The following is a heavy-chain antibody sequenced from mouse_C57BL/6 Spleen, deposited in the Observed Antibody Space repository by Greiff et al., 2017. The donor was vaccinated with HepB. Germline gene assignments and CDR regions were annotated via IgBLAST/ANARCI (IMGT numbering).Heavy chain of an antibody. V-gene: IGHV5-4*01. CDR1: GFTFSSYA. Sequence: DVQLVESGGGLVKPGGSLKLSCAASGFTFSSYAMSWVRQTPEKRLEWVATISDGGSYTYYPDNVKGRFTISRDNAKNNLYLQMSHLKSEDTAMYYCARPLRGWYFDVWGTGTTVTVSS. J-gene: IGHJ1*03. D-gene: IGHD2-12*01. CDR2: ISDGGSYT. CDR3: ARPLRGWYFDV.